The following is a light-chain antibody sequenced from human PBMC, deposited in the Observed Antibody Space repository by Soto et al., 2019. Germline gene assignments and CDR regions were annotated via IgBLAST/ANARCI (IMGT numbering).Light chain of an antibody. Sequence: QPVLTQPPSVSGAPGQRVTISCTGSNSNIGAGYDVHWYQQLPGTAPKLLIYGNSNRPSGVPDRFSDSKSATSASLAITGLQAEDEADYYCQSYDSSLSGYVFETGTKLTVL. CDR2: GNS. V-gene: IGLV1-40*01. CDR1: NSNIGAGYD. J-gene: IGLJ1*01. CDR3: QSYDSSLSGYV.